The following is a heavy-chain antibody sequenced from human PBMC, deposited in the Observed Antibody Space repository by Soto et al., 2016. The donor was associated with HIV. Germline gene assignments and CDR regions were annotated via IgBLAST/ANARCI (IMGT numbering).Heavy chain of an antibody. CDR1: GFTFSSYA. CDR3: AKAGAYCGGDCSALDFDY. Sequence: EVQLLESGGGLVQPGGSLRLSCAASGFTFSSYAMSWVRQAPGKGLEWVSAISGSGGSTYYADSVKGRFTISRDNSKNTLYLQMNSLRAEDTAVYYCAKAGAYCGGDCSALDFDYWGQGTLVTVSS. V-gene: IGHV3-23*01. CDR2: ISGSGGST. D-gene: IGHD2-21*02. J-gene: IGHJ4*02.